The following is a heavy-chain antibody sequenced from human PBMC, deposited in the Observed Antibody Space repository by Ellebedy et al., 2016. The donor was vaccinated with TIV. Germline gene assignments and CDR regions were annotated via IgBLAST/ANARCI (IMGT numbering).Heavy chain of an antibody. Sequence: GGSLRLSCVGSGFTFNNYWISWVRQAPGKGLEWVASVHYDGSETYYADSVKGRFTISRDLAKDSLFLQINSLRAEDAGVYYCARQNGYLVGPIIRWFDHWGQGTLVTVSS. D-gene: IGHD1-26*01. CDR1: GFTFNNYW. CDR3: ARQNGYLVGPIIRWFDH. V-gene: IGHV3-7*02. J-gene: IGHJ5*02. CDR2: VHYDGSET.